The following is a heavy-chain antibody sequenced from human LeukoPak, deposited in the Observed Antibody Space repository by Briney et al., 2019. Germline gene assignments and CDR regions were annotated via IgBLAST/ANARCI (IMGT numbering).Heavy chain of an antibody. CDR2: INPNSGGT. V-gene: IGHV1-2*02. CDR3: ARDIGRYGVDWAFDI. J-gene: IGHJ3*02. D-gene: IGHD4-17*01. CDR1: GYTLTELS. Sequence: GASVKVSCKVSGYTLTELSMHWVRQAPGQGLEWMGWINPNSGGTNYAQKFQGRVTMTRDTSISTAYMELSRLRSDDTAVYYCARDIGRYGVDWAFDIWGQGTMVTVSS.